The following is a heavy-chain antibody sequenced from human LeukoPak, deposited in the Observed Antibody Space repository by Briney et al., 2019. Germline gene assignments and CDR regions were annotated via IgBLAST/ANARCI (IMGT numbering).Heavy chain of an antibody. CDR2: ISWNSGSI. CDR3: AKGFAFDYGDYFDY. CDR1: GFTFDDYA. Sequence: GRSLRLSCAASGFTFDDYAMHWVRQAPGKGLEWVSGISWNSGSIGYADSVKGRFTISRDNAKNSLYLQMNSLRAEDTALYYCAKGFAFDYGDYFDYWGQGTLVTVSS. J-gene: IGHJ4*02. V-gene: IGHV3-9*01. D-gene: IGHD4-17*01.